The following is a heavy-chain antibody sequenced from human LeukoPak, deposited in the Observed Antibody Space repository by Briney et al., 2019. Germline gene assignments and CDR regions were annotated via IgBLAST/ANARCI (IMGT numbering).Heavy chain of an antibody. CDR3: ARGLIRYYSGSGTSGNFDY. V-gene: IGHV4-34*01. Sequence: SETLSLTSGVYGGSFSGHYWTWIRQPPGKGLEWIGEINHSGNTNYNPSLKSRVTTSVDTSKNQFSLRLTSVTAADTAVYYCARGLIRYYSGSGTSGNFDYWGQGTLVTVSS. D-gene: IGHD3-10*01. CDR1: GGSFSGHY. J-gene: IGHJ4*02. CDR2: INHSGNT.